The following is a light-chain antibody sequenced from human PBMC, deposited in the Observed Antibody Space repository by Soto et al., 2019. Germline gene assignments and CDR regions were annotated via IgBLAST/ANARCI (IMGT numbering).Light chain of an antibody. J-gene: IGKJ4*01. CDR3: QQRSNWPRGLT. CDR1: QSVSSY. CDR2: DAS. V-gene: IGKV3-11*01. Sequence: EIVLTQSPGTLSLSPGERATLSCRWIQSVSSYLASYQQKPGQAPRLLIYDASTRATGIPARFSGSGSATDFTLTISGLEPEDFAFYYCQQRSNWPRGLTFGGGTKVDIK.